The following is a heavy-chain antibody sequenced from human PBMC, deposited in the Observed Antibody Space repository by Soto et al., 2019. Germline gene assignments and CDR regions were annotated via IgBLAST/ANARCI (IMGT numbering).Heavy chain of an antibody. Sequence: EVQLVESGGGLVQPGGSLRLSCIASGVTFSSYEMNWVRQAPGKGLEWISYISSSGDTIYYADSVKGRFTISRDNAKNSLYLQMNSLRAEDTAVYYCTIVKVAWGMALGDYWGQGSLVSVSS. D-gene: IGHD6-19*01. J-gene: IGHJ4*02. V-gene: IGHV3-48*03. CDR1: GVTFSSYE. CDR2: ISSSGDTI. CDR3: TIVKVAWGMALGDY.